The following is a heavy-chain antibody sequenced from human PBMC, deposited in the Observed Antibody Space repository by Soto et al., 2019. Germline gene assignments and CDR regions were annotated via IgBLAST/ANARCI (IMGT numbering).Heavy chain of an antibody. V-gene: IGHV4-59*01. J-gene: IGHJ4*02. CDR1: GVSISSYF. CDR2: TYHRDST. D-gene: IGHD3-16*02. CDR3: ARIGGYHGPLDY. Sequence: LSLTGSVSGVSISSYFWSWIRQPPGRGLEWIGYTYHRDSTNYSPSLKSRVAISLDTSENQFSLKVNSVTAADTAVYYCARIGGYHGPLDYWGQGTPVTVSS.